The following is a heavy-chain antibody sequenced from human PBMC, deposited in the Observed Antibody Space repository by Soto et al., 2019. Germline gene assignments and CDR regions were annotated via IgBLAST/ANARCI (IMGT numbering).Heavy chain of an antibody. V-gene: IGHV1-69*13. CDR2: IIPIFGTA. D-gene: IGHD3-22*01. CDR1: GGTFSSYA. J-gene: IGHJ5*02. Sequence: ASVKVSCKASGGTFSSYAISWVRQAPGQGLEWMGGIIPIFGTANYAQKFQGRVTITADESTSTAYMELSSLRSEDTAVYYCANYDSSGYYAPEYNWFDPWGQGTLVTVSS. CDR3: ANYDSSGYYAPEYNWFDP.